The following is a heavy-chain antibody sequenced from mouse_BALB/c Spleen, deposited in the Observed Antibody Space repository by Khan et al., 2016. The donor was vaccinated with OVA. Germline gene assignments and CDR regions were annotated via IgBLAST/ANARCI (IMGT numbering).Heavy chain of an antibody. CDR2: ISSSGAT. Sequence: EVQLQESGPSLVKPSQTLSLTCSVAGDSITSGFWNWIRKFPGNKLEYMGYISSSGATYYSPSLKSRISIPRDTSNNQYYLQLNSVTTEDTATYYCARWAYRYDRYFDVWGAGTTVTVSS. V-gene: IGHV3-8*02. CDR1: GDSITSGF. CDR3: ARWAYRYDRYFDV. D-gene: IGHD2-14*01. J-gene: IGHJ1*01.